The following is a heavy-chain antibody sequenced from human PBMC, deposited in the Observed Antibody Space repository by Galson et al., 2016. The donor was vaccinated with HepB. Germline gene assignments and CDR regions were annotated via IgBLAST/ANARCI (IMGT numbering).Heavy chain of an antibody. V-gene: IGHV3-9*01. CDR3: AKDITLDYSNYRGSYYYYYMDV. CDR2: ISWNSGSI. Sequence: SLRLSCAASGFTFDDYAMHWVRQAPGKGLEWVSGISWNSGSIGYADSVKGGFTISRDNAKNSLYLQMNSLRAEDTALYYCAKDITLDYSNYRGSYYYYYMDVWGKGTTVTVSS. J-gene: IGHJ6*03. CDR1: GFTFDDYA. D-gene: IGHD4-11*01.